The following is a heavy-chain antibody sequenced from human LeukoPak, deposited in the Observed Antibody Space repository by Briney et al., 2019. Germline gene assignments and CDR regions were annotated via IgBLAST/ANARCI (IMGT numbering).Heavy chain of an antibody. CDR3: ASLVSTIFGARDYYDMDV. J-gene: IGHJ6*03. V-gene: IGHV1-69*05. Sequence: SVKVSCKASGGTFSSYAISWVRQAPGQGLEWMGGIIPIFGTANYAQKFQGRVTITTDESTSTAYMELSSLRSEDTAVYYCASLVSTIFGARDYYDMDVWGKGTTVTVSS. D-gene: IGHD3-3*01. CDR1: GGTFSSYA. CDR2: IIPIFGTA.